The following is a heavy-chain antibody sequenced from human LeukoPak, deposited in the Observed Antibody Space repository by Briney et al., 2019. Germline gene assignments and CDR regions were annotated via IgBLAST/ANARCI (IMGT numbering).Heavy chain of an antibody. D-gene: IGHD3-22*01. Sequence: GGSLRLSCAASGFTVSTSYMSWVRQAPGKGLEWVSAISGSGDSTYYADSVKGRFTISRDNSKNTLFVQMTSLRAEDTAVYYCVRGYYGHYFDYWGQGALVTVSS. CDR3: VRGYYGHYFDY. J-gene: IGHJ4*02. CDR1: GFTVSTSY. CDR2: ISGSGDST. V-gene: IGHV3-23*01.